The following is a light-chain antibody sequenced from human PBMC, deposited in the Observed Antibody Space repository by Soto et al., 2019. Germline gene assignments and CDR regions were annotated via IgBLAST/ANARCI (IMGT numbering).Light chain of an antibody. J-gene: IGKJ4*01. Sequence: DIVLTQSPSTLSVSPGERATISCRASQSVSSYLAWYQQKPGKGPRLLIDDASNRSTGIPARFSGSGSWTDFSLPISSREHEDFAVYYCQQRSNWAPLTFGGGTKVEIK. CDR1: QSVSSY. CDR2: DAS. V-gene: IGKV3-11*01. CDR3: QQRSNWAPLT.